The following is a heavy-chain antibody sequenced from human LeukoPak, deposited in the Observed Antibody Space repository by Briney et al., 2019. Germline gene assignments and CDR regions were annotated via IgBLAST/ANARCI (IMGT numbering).Heavy chain of an antibody. V-gene: IGHV3-30*03. D-gene: IGHD3-22*01. CDR1: GFTFSSYG. Sequence: PGGSLRLSCAASGFTFSSYGMHWVRQAPGKGLEWVAVISYDGSNKYYADSVKGRFTISRDNSKNTLYLQMNSLRAEDTAVYYCARETYYYDSSGYYCYYFDYWGQGTLVTVSS. CDR3: ARETYYYDSSGYYCYYFDY. CDR2: ISYDGSNK. J-gene: IGHJ4*02.